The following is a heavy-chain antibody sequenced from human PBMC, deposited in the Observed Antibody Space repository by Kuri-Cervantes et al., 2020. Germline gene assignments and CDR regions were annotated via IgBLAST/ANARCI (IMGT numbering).Heavy chain of an antibody. D-gene: IGHD4-17*01. CDR2: IIPIFGTA. CDR3: ARVPQPYGDYFFGWFDP. V-gene: IGHV1-69*13. Sequence: SVKVSCKASGGTFSSYAISWVRQAPGQGLEWMGGIIPIFGTANYAQKFQGRVTITPDESTSTAYMELSSLRSEDTAVYYCARVPQPYGDYFFGWFDPWGQGTLVTVSS. CDR1: GGTFSSYA. J-gene: IGHJ5*02.